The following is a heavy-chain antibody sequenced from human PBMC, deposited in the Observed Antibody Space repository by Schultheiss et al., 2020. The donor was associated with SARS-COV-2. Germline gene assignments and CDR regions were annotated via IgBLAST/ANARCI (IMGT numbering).Heavy chain of an antibody. Sequence: ASVKVSCKASGYTFTGYYMHWVRQAPGQGLEWMGIINPSGGSTSYAQKFQGRVTITADESTSTAYMELSSLRSEDTAVYYCARDFGSGYYTFDYWGQGTLVTVSS. CDR2: INPSGGST. CDR3: ARDFGSGYYTFDY. J-gene: IGHJ4*02. D-gene: IGHD3-22*01. V-gene: IGHV1-46*01. CDR1: GYTFTGYY.